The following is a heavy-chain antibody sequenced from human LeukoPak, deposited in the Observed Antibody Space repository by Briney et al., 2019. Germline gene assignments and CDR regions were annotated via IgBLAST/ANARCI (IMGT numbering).Heavy chain of an antibody. Sequence: GGSLRLSCAASGFTFSSYSMNWVRQAPGKGLEWVSYISSSSSTIYYADSVKGRFTISRDNAKNSLYLQMNSLRAEDTALYHCARAPYFGDYDSSGYGAFDIWGQGTMVTVSS. CDR3: ARAPYFGDYDSSGYGAFDI. CDR1: GFTFSSYS. CDR2: ISSSSSTI. J-gene: IGHJ3*02. V-gene: IGHV3-48*04. D-gene: IGHD3-22*01.